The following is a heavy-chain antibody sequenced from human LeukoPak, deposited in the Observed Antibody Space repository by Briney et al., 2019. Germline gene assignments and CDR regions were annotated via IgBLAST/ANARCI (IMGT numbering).Heavy chain of an antibody. CDR2: ISYSGIT. D-gene: IGHD3-10*01. V-gene: IGHV4-39*01. J-gene: IGHJ5*02. CDR1: GGSISSSYYY. CDR3: ARVGYYGSGSYRNWFDP. Sequence: SETLSLTCTVSGGSISSSYYYWGWIRQPPGKGLEWIGSISYSGITHPNPSLKSRVTISVDTSKNQFSLRLISVTASDTAVYYCARVGYYGSGSYRNWFDPWGQGTLVTVSS.